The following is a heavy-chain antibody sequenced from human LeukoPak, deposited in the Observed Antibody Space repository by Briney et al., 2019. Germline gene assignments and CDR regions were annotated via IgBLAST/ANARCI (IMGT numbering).Heavy chain of an antibody. J-gene: IGHJ4*02. D-gene: IGHD3-16*01. CDR3: ARLDSIHLITY. V-gene: IGHV4-39*01. Sequence: SETLSLTCTVSGGSISSSSYYWGWLRQPPGKGLEWIGTIYYSGSTYYNPSLKSRVTISVDTSKNQFSLKLSSVTAADTAVYYCARLDSIHLITYWGQGTLVTVSS. CDR2: IYYSGST. CDR1: GGSISSSSYY.